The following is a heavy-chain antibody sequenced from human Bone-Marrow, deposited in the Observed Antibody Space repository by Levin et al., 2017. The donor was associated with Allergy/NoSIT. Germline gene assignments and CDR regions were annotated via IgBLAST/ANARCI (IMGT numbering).Heavy chain of an antibody. CDR1: GGSFSGYY. CDR2: INHSGST. Sequence: SETLSLTCAVYGGSFSGYYWSWIRQPPGKGLEWIGEINHSGSTNYNPSLKSRVTISVDTSKNQFSLKLSSVTAADTAVYYCARGVVVPAALSAYYDYYMDVWGKGTTVTVSS. CDR3: ARGVVVPAALSAYYDYYMDV. D-gene: IGHD2-2*01. J-gene: IGHJ6*03. V-gene: IGHV4-34*01.